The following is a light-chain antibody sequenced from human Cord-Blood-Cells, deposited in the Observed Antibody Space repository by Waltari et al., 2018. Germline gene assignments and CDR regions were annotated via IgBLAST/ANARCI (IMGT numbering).Light chain of an antibody. CDR3: MQALQTPGT. CDR1: QSLLHSNAYNY. Sequence: DLVMTQSLLPLPVTPGEQDSIYCRSSQSLLHSNAYNYLDWYLQKPGQSPQLLVYLGSNRASGVPDRFSGSGSGTDFTLKISRVEAEDVGVYYCMQALQTPGTFGQGTKLEIK. V-gene: IGKV2-28*01. J-gene: IGKJ2*01. CDR2: LGS.